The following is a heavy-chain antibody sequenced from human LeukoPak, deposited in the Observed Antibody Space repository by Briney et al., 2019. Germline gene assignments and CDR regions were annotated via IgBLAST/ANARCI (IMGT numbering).Heavy chain of an antibody. CDR2: INPNSGGT. Sequence: APVKVSCKASGYTFTGYYIHWVRQAPGQGLEWMGWINPNSGGTNYAQKFQGRVTMTRDTSISTAYMELSGLRSDDTAVYYCARLITMVRGVITHYYYYMDVWGKGTTVTVSS. CDR3: ARLITMVRGVITHYYYYMDV. V-gene: IGHV1-2*02. J-gene: IGHJ6*03. D-gene: IGHD3-10*01. CDR1: GYTFTGYY.